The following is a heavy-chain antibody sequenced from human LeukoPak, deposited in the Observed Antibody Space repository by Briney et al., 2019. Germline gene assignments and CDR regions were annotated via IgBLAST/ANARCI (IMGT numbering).Heavy chain of an antibody. CDR2: IYDSGST. Sequence: SETLSLTCTVSGGSISSYYWSWIRQPPGKGLEWIGYIYDSGSTNYNPSLKSRVTMSVDTSKNQFSLKLSSVTAADTAVYYCARDLRGLNWFDPWGQGTLVTVSS. D-gene: IGHD3/OR15-3a*01. CDR1: GGSISSYY. J-gene: IGHJ5*02. V-gene: IGHV4-59*12. CDR3: ARDLRGLNWFDP.